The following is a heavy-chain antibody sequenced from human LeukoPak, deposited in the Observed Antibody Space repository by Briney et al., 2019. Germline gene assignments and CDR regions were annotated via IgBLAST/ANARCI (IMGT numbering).Heavy chain of an antibody. J-gene: IGHJ4*02. CDR2: TYYRSKWYN. CDR1: GDSVSSSSAA. CDR3: ARDSGDYFDY. Sequence: SQTLSLTCAISGDSVSSSSAAWSWIRQSPSRGLEWLGRTYYRSKWYNDYAVSVKSRMTITPDTSKNQFSLQLNSVTPEDTAMYYCARDSGDYFDYWGQGTLVTVSS. V-gene: IGHV6-1*01.